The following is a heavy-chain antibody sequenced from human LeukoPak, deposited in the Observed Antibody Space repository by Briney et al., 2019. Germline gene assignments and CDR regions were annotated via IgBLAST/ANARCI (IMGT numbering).Heavy chain of an antibody. D-gene: IGHD3-3*02. CDR2: INHSGST. Sequence: SETLSLTCTVSGGSISSSSYYWGWIRQPPGKGLEWIGEINHSGSTNYNPSLKSRVTISVDMSKNQFSLKLSSVTAADTAVYYCAGFSIFGVVTYYYYMDVWGKGTTVTVSS. CDR1: GGSISSSSYY. CDR3: AGFSIFGVVTYYYYMDV. V-gene: IGHV4-39*07. J-gene: IGHJ6*03.